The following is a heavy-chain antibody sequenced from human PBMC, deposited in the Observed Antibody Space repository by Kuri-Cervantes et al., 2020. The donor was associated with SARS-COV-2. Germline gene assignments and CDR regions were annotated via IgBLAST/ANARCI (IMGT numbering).Heavy chain of an antibody. J-gene: IGHJ4*02. V-gene: IGHV3-74*01. CDR2: INPDESYT. CDR1: GFTFSGHW. Sequence: GGSLRLSCAASGFTFSGHWIHWVRQAPGKGLVWVSRINPDESYTNNADSVKGRFTLSRDNAKNMLFLQMNSLRAEDTAVYYCAKPSRFTGSQPFDYWGQGTLVTVSS. CDR3: AKPSRFTGSQPFDY. D-gene: IGHD1-26*01.